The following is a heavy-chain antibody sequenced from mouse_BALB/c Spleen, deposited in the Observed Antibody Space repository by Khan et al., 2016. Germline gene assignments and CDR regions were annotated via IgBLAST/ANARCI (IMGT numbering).Heavy chain of an antibody. Sequence: EVKLLESGGGLVQPGGSLKLSCAASGFDLSRYWMSWVRQAPGKGLEWLGEINPDSSTTNYTPSLKDKFIISRDNAKNTLYLQMSKVRSEDSALYYAARAEYYGYHAYWGRGTLITVSA. CDR3: ARAEYYGYHAY. V-gene: IGHV4-1*02. D-gene: IGHD1-1*01. J-gene: IGHJ3*01. CDR1: GFDLSRYW. CDR2: INPDSSTT.